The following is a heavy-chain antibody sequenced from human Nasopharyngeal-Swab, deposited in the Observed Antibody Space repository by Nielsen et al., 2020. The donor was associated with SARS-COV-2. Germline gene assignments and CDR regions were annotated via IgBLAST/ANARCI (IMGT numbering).Heavy chain of an antibody. CDR3: ASHMPDYYGSGSHYYYYGMDV. CDR2: ISSSSSTI. Sequence: GESLKISCAASGFTFSSYSMNWVRQAPGKGLEWVSYISSSSSTIYYADSVKGRFTISRDNAKNSLYLQMNSLRAEDTAVYYCASHMPDYYGSGSHYYYYGMDVWGQGTTVTVSS. J-gene: IGHJ6*02. V-gene: IGHV3-48*04. CDR1: GFTFSSYS. D-gene: IGHD3-10*01.